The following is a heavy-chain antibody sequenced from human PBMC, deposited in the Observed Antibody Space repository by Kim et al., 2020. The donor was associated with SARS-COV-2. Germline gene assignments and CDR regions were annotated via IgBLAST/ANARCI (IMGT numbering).Heavy chain of an antibody. J-gene: IGHJ4*02. V-gene: IGHV3-23*01. Sequence: DSVKGRFTISRDNSKNTLYLQINSLSAEDTAVYYFAKELLWFGELSDFDSWGQGTLVTVSS. CDR3: AKELLWFGELSDFDS. D-gene: IGHD3-10*01.